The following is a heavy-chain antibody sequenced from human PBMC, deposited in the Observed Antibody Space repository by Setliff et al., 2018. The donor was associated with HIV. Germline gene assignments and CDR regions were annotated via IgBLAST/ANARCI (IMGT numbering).Heavy chain of an antibody. CDR2: INHSGST. CDR1: GGSFSGYY. J-gene: IGHJ6*03. Sequence: LSLTCDVYGGSFSGYYWSWIRQPPGKGLEWIGEINHSGSTNYNPSLKSRVTISVDTSKNQFSLKLSSVTAADTAVYYCARTRSDFWSGYSPYYYYYMDVWGKGTKVTVSS. V-gene: IGHV4-34*01. D-gene: IGHD3-3*01. CDR3: ARTRSDFWSGYSPYYYYYMDV.